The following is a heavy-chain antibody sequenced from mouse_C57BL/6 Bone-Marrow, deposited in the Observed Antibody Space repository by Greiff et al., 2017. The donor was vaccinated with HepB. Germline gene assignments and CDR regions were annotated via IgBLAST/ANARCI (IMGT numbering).Heavy chain of an antibody. CDR1: GFTFSSYG. D-gene: IGHD2-3*01. CDR2: ISSGGSYT. CDR3: ARHGHGYYRFAY. J-gene: IGHJ3*01. V-gene: IGHV5-6*01. Sequence: VQLKESGGDLVKPGGSLKLSCAASGFTFSSYGMSWVRQTPDKRLEWVATISSGGSYTYYPDSVKGRFTISRDNAKNTLYLQMSSLKSEDTAMYYCARHGHGYYRFAYWGQGTLVTVSA.